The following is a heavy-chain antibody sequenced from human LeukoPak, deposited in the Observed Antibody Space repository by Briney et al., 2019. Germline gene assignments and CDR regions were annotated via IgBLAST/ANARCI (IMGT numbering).Heavy chain of an antibody. Sequence: GASVKVSCKASGGTFSSYAISWVRQAPGQGLEWMGGIIPIFGTANYAQKFQGRVTITADESTSTAYMELSSLRSEDTAVYYCAYTYYYDSGFDYWGQGTLVTVSS. CDR3: AYTYYYDSGFDY. J-gene: IGHJ4*02. V-gene: IGHV1-69*13. CDR2: IIPIFGTA. CDR1: GGTFSSYA. D-gene: IGHD3-22*01.